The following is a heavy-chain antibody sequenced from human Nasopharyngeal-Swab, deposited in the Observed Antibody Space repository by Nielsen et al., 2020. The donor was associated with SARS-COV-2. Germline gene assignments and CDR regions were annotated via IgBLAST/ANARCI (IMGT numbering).Heavy chain of an antibody. J-gene: IGHJ6*03. CDR3: ARRYGGWTGSYYYYMDV. CDR2: IYHSGST. Sequence: ESLKISCAVSGYSISSGYYWGWIRQPPGKGLEWIGSIYHSGSTYYNPSLKSRVTISVDTSKNQFSLKLSSVTAADTAVYYCARRYGGWTGSYYYYMDVWGKGTTVTVSS. D-gene: IGHD3/OR15-3a*01. CDR1: GYSISSGYY. V-gene: IGHV4-38-2*01.